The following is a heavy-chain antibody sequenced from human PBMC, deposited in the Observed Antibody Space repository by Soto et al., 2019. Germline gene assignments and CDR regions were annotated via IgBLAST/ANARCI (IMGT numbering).Heavy chain of an antibody. V-gene: IGHV3-21*01. CDR1: GFTFSSYS. CDR2: ISSSSSYI. J-gene: IGHJ5*02. D-gene: IGHD3-3*01. Sequence: GGSLRLSCAASGFTFSSYSMNWVRQAPGKGLEWVSSISSSSSYIYYADSVKGRFTISRDNAKNSLYLQMNSLRAEDTAVYYCARSGRDFWSGYVNWFDPWGQGTLVTVSS. CDR3: ARSGRDFWSGYVNWFDP.